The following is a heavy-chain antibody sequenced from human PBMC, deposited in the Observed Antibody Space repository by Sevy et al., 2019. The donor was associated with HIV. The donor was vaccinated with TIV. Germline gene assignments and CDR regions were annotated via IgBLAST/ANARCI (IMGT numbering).Heavy chain of an antibody. V-gene: IGHV3-15*01. D-gene: IGHD2-15*01. CDR3: TTGLLVVVAATDYYFDY. CDR1: GFTFSNAW. CDR2: IKSKTDGGTT. J-gene: IGHJ4*02. Sequence: GSLRLSCAASGFTFSNAWMSWVRQAPGKGLEWVGRIKSKTDGGTTDYAAPVKGRFTISRDDSKNTLYLQMNSLKTEDTAVYYCTTGLLVVVAATDYYFDYWGQGTLVTVSS.